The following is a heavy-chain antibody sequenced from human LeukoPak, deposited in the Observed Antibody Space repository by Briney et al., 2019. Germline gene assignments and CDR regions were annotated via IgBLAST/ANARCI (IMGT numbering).Heavy chain of an antibody. CDR3: ARDSRPLYDRHRRNWFDP. J-gene: IGHJ5*02. Sequence: SETLSLTCTVSGGSISSYYWSWIRQPPGKGLEWIGYIYYSGSTNYNPSLKSRDTISVDTSKNQFSLKLSSVTAADTAVYYCARDSRPLYDRHRRNWFDPWGQGTLFTVSS. D-gene: IGHD3-3*01. CDR2: IYYSGST. V-gene: IGHV4-59*01. CDR1: GGSISSYY.